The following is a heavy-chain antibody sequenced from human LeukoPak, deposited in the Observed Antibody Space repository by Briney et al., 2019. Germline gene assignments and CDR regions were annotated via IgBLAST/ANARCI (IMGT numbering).Heavy chain of an antibody. CDR3: AREGATYYYGSASPFDY. Sequence: PGRSLRLSCAASGFTFSSYAMHWVRQAPGKGLEWVAVIPYDGSNKYYADSVKGRFTISRDNSKNTLYLQMNSLRAEDTAVYYCAREGATYYYGSASPFDYWGQGTLVTVSS. CDR2: IPYDGSNK. V-gene: IGHV3-30*04. J-gene: IGHJ4*02. CDR1: GFTFSSYA. D-gene: IGHD3-10*01.